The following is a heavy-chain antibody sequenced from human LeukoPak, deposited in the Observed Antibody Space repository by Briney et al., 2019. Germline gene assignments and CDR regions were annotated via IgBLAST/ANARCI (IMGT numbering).Heavy chain of an antibody. V-gene: IGHV3-53*01. J-gene: IGHJ4*02. Sequence: GGSLRLSCAASGFTVSSAYVSWVRQAPGKGLEWVSSIYGGDNREYSDSVKGRFTISRDDSKNTVSLQTSSLRVEDTAVYYCARGPTVSSTWDYWGQGTLVTVSP. D-gene: IGHD4-17*01. CDR3: ARGPTVSSTWDY. CDR2: IYGGDNR. CDR1: GFTVSSAY.